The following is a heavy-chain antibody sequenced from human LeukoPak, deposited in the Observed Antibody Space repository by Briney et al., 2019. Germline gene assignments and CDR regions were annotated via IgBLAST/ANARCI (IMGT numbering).Heavy chain of an antibody. D-gene: IGHD3-3*01. CDR3: ARENYDFWSGYHLIDY. CDR2: IYHSGST. Sequence: PSETLSLTCTVSGGSISSSFYYWGWIRQPPGKGLEWIGSIYHSGSTYYNPSLKSRVTISVDTSKNQFSLKLSSVTAADTAVYYCARENYDFWSGYHLIDYWGQGTLVTVSS. J-gene: IGHJ4*02. CDR1: GGSISSSFYY. V-gene: IGHV4-39*07.